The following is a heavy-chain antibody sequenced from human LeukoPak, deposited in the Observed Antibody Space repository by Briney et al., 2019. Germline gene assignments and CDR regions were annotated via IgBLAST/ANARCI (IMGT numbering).Heavy chain of an antibody. V-gene: IGHV3-48*01. J-gene: IGHJ4*02. Sequence: PGGSLRLSCVASGFTFSSYSMNWVRQAPGRGLEWVAYIRRSGNTLYYADSVKGRFTISRDDAKNSLYLQMNSLRAEGTAVYYCVRDPNALDFWGQGTLVTVSS. CDR2: IRRSGNTL. D-gene: IGHD2-2*01. CDR3: VRDPNALDF. CDR1: GFTFSSYS.